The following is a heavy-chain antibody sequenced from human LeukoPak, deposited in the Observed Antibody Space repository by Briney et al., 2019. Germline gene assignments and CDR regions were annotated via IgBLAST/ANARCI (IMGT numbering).Heavy chain of an antibody. V-gene: IGHV3-72*01. CDR1: GFTFSDHY. Sequence: GGSLRLSCAASGFTFSDHYMDWVRQAPGKGLEWVGRTRNKANSYTTEYAASVKGRFTISRDDSKNSLYLQMSSLKTEDTAVYYCAREWLSPAYYFDYWGQGTLVTVSS. J-gene: IGHJ4*02. D-gene: IGHD3-22*01. CDR2: TRNKANSYTT. CDR3: AREWLSPAYYFDY.